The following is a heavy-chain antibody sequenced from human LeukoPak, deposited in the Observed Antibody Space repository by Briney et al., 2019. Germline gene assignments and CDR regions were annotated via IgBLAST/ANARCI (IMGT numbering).Heavy chain of an antibody. Sequence: GGSLRLSCAASGLTFSNAWLSWVRQAPGKGLEWVGRIKSKKDDGTTAYAAPVEGRFIISRDDSKDTLYLQMNSLKIEDTGVYYCMMIRGGWGQGTLVTVSS. CDR1: GLTFSNAW. D-gene: IGHD3-10*01. J-gene: IGHJ4*02. V-gene: IGHV3-15*01. CDR3: MMIRGG. CDR2: IKSKKDDGTT.